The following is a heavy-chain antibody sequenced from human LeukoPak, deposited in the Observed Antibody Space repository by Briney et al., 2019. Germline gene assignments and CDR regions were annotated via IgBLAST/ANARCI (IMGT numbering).Heavy chain of an antibody. CDR3: ARAPGVGGDYVHWFDP. V-gene: IGHV1-69*01. CDR1: GGTFSSYA. Sequence: SVKVSCKASGGTFSSYAISWVRQAPGQGLEWMGGIIPIFGTANYAQKFRGRVTITADESTSTAYMELSSLRSEDTAVYYCARAPGVGGDYVHWFDPWGQGTLVTVSS. J-gene: IGHJ5*02. D-gene: IGHD4-17*01. CDR2: IIPIFGTA.